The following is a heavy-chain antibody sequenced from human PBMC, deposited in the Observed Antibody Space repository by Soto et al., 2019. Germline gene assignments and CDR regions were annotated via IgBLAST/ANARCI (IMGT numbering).Heavy chain of an antibody. J-gene: IGHJ4*02. CDR1: GGSISTYY. V-gene: IGHV4-59*01. D-gene: IGHD6-6*01. CDR2: IHTSGST. Sequence: QVQLQESGPGLVKPSETLSLTCTVSGGSISTYYWSWIRQPPGKGLEWIGYIHTSGSTNYNPSLKSRVTISVDTSKNPFSLKLSSVTAADTAVYYCARADYSASSYFDDWGQGTLVTVSS. CDR3: ARADYSASSYFDD.